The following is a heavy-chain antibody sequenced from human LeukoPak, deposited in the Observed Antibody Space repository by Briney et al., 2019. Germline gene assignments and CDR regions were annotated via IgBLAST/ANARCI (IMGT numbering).Heavy chain of an antibody. Sequence: ASVPVSCKASGCTFTRYYMHWLRQAPAQGLDGMGIINPSGGSTSYAQKFQGRVTMTRDTSTSTVYMELSSLRSEDTAVYYCARQAEYSSGWTFDYWGQGTLVTVSS. J-gene: IGHJ4*02. V-gene: IGHV1-46*03. CDR3: ARQAEYSSGWTFDY. CDR2: INPSGGST. CDR1: GCTFTRYY. D-gene: IGHD6-19*01.